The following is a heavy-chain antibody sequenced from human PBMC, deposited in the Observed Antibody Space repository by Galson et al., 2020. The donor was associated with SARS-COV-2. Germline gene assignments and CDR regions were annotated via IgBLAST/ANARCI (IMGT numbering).Heavy chain of an antibody. V-gene: IGHV3-33*06. D-gene: IGHD6-6*01. CDR1: GFTFSSYD. Sequence: WESLRLSCAASGFTFSSYDMHCVRQAPAKGLEGVAGIGYDRSNKYYTDSVKSRFTISRDNSKNTLYLQMTSLRAEDTAVYYCAKEYSSSHGVWYFYYMDVWGKGTRVTVAS. CDR2: IGYDRSNK. CDR3: AKEYSSSHGVWYFYYMDV. J-gene: IGHJ6*03.